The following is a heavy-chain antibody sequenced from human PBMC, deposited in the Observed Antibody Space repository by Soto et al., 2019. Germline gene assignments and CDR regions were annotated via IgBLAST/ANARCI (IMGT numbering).Heavy chain of an antibody. Sequence: QVQLQESGPGLVKPSGTLSLTCAVSGGSISSSNWWCWVRQSPEKGLEWIGEIHHSGSTNYNPSPKTRVNISVDRSNNQFSLKLSAVTAEDTAVYYCARGTFDYWGQGTLVTVSS. J-gene: IGHJ4*02. V-gene: IGHV4-4*02. CDR3: ARGTFDY. CDR1: GGSISSSNW. CDR2: IHHSGST.